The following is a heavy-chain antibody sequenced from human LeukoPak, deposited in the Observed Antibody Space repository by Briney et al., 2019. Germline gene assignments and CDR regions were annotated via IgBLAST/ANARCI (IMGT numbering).Heavy chain of an antibody. CDR2: INHSGST. V-gene: IGHV4-34*01. D-gene: IGHD7-27*01. CDR1: GGSFSGYY. J-gene: IGHJ4*02. CDR3: ARGLGY. Sequence: SETLSLTCAVYGGSFSGYYWSWIRQPPGKGLEWIGEINHSGSTNYNPSLKSRVTISVDTSKNQFPLKLSSVTAADTAVYYCARGLGYWGQGTLVTVPS.